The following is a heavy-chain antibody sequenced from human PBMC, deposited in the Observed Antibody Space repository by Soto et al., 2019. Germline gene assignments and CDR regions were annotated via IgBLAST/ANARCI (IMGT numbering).Heavy chain of an antibody. Sequence: GGSLRLSCAASGFTFSSYAMHWVRQAPGKGLEWVAVISYDGSNKYYADSVKGRFTISRDTAKNSLYLQMNSLRAEDTAVYYCAREYYYESNGWLRPFDYWGQGTLVTVSS. V-gene: IGHV3-30-3*01. D-gene: IGHD3-22*01. CDR3: AREYYYESNGWLRPFDY. J-gene: IGHJ4*02. CDR2: ISYDGSNK. CDR1: GFTFSSYA.